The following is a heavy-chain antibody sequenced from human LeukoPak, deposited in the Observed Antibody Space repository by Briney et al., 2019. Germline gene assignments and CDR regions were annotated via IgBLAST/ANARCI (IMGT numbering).Heavy chain of an antibody. CDR1: GYTFTSYG. CDR2: ISAYNGNT. V-gene: IGHV1-18*01. Sequence: VASVKVSCKASGYTFTSYGISWVRQAPGQGLERMGWISAYNGNTNYAQKLQGRVTMTTDTSTSTAYMELRSLRSDDTAVYYCARYVGYSSGYYPLDYWGQGTLVTVSS. J-gene: IGHJ4*02. D-gene: IGHD3-22*01. CDR3: ARYVGYSSGYYPLDY.